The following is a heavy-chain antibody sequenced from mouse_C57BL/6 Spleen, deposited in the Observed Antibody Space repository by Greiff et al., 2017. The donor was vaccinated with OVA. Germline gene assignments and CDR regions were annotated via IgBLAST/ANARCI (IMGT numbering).Heavy chain of an antibody. D-gene: IGHD2-4*01. Sequence: QVQLQQSGAELVRPGASVTLSCKASGYTFTDYEMHWVKQTPVHGLEWIGAIDPETGGTAYNQKFKGKAILTADKSSSTAYMELRSLTSKDSAVYYCTRSPYDYDRYCDVWGTGTTVTVSS. J-gene: IGHJ1*03. CDR1: GYTFTDYE. V-gene: IGHV1-15*01. CDR3: TRSPYDYDRYCDV. CDR2: IDPETGGT.